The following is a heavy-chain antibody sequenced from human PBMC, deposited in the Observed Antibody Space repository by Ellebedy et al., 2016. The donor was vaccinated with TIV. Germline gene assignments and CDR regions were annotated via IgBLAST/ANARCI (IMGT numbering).Heavy chain of an antibody. CDR3: ARLGMDDYEVY. CDR2: IYYSGST. CDR1: GGSISSGDYY. Sequence: SETLSLTXTVSGGSISSGDYYWSWTRQPPGKGLEWIGYIYYSGSTNYNPSLKSRVTISVDTSKNQFSLKLSSVTAADTAVYYCARLGMDDYEVYWGQGTLVTVSS. D-gene: IGHD4-17*01. J-gene: IGHJ4*02. V-gene: IGHV4-61*08.